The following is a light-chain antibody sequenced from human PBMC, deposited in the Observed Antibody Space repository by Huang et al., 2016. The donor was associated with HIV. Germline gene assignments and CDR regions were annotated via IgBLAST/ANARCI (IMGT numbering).Light chain of an antibody. CDR3: QQYNNWPRT. Sequence: EIVMTQSPATLSVSPGERATLSCRASQSVSSNLAWYRQKPGQAPRLLIYGASTRATVIPARFRGFWSGTDLTLTISSLQSEDFAVYYCQQYNNWPRTFGRGTQVEIK. J-gene: IGKJ4*02. CDR1: QSVSSN. CDR2: GAS. V-gene: IGKV3-15*01.